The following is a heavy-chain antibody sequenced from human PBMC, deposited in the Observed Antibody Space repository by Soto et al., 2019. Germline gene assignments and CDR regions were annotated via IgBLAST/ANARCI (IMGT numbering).Heavy chain of an antibody. Sequence: QVQLVQSGAEVKKPGSSVKVSCKASGGTFSSYAISWVRQAPGQGLEWMGGIIPIFGTANYAQKFQGRVTITADQSTRTAYKELSSLSAEDTAVDYCATNYYDSSGYYSLFDYWGQGTLVTVSS. D-gene: IGHD3-22*01. V-gene: IGHV1-69*01. CDR3: ATNYYDSSGYYSLFDY. J-gene: IGHJ4*02. CDR2: IIPIFGTA. CDR1: GGTFSSYA.